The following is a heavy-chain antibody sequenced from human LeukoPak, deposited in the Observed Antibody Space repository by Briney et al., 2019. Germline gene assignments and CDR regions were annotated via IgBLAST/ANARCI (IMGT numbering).Heavy chain of an antibody. D-gene: IGHD4/OR15-4a*01. J-gene: IGHJ6*02. V-gene: IGHV3-23*01. CDR2: ISGCGGST. CDR3: AKEVRAYYYYAMDV. Sequence: GGSLRLSCAASGFTFSSYAMTWVRQAPGKGLEWVSAISGCGGSTYYADSVKGRFTISRDNSKNTLYLQMNSLRAEDTAVYYCAKEVRAYYYYAMDVWGQGTTVTVSS. CDR1: GFTFSSYA.